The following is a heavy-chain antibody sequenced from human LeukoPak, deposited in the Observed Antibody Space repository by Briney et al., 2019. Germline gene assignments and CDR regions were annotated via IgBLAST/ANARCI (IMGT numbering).Heavy chain of an antibody. J-gene: IGHJ4*02. CDR3: ARIHSGSYYYFDY. V-gene: IGHV4-38-2*02. D-gene: IGHD1-26*01. Sequence: SETLSLTCTVSGYSISSGYYWGWIRQPPGKGLEWIGTMYHSGSTYYNPSLKSRVTISVDTSKNQFSLKLSSVTAADTAVYYCARIHSGSYYYFDYWGQGTLVTVSS. CDR1: GYSISSGYY. CDR2: MYHSGST.